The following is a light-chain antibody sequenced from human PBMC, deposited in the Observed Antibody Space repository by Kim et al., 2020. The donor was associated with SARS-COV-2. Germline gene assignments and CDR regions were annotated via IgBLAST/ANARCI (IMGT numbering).Light chain of an antibody. Sequence: SVSPGERATLSCRASESITSNLAWYQQKPGQAPRLLISGISTRATGIPARFSGSGSETECSLTIRSLQSEDSAVYYCHQYNNWPYTFGQGTKLEI. CDR1: ESITSN. CDR2: GIS. CDR3: HQYNNWPYT. J-gene: IGKJ2*01. V-gene: IGKV3D-15*01.